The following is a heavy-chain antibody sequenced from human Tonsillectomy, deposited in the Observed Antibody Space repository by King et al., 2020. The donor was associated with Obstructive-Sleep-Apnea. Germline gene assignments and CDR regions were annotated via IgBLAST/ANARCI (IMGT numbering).Heavy chain of an antibody. CDR2: ISPDGSNT. Sequence: GQLVQSGGGLAQPGGSLRFSCAASGFTFSDYWMHWVRQAPGKGLMWVSRISPDGSNTVYADSVKGRFTVSKDNAKNPLFLQMDSLRADDTAVYYCSRDSFYGSGSHPKIYYGMDVWGQGTTVSVSS. J-gene: IGHJ6*02. V-gene: IGHV3-74*01. D-gene: IGHD3-10*01. CDR3: SRDSFYGSGSHPKIYYGMDV. CDR1: GFTFSDYW.